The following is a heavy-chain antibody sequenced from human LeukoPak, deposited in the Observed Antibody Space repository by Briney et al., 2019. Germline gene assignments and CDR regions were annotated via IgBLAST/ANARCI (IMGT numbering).Heavy chain of an antibody. CDR3: ARLSGSGSQFDY. Sequence: SETLSLTCTVSGVSISSSSYYWGWIRQPPGKGLEWIGTIYYSGSTYYNPSLKSRVTISVDTSKNQFSLKLSSVTAADTAVYYCARLSGSGSQFDYWGQGTLVTIPS. V-gene: IGHV4-39*01. CDR1: GVSISSSSYY. J-gene: IGHJ4*02. CDR2: IYYSGST. D-gene: IGHD3-10*01.